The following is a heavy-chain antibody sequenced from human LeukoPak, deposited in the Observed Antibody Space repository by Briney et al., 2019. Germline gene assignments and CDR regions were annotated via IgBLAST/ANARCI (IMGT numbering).Heavy chain of an antibody. CDR2: INHSGST. D-gene: IGHD3-16*02. Sequence: SETLSLTCAVYGGSFSGYYWSWIRQPPGKGLEWIGEINHSGSTNYNPSLKSRVTISVDTSKNQFSLKLSSVTAADTAVYYCARGHMITFGGVIVTPSRVNWFDPWGQGTLVTASS. CDR1: GGSFSGYY. CDR3: ARGHMITFGGVIVTPSRVNWFDP. V-gene: IGHV4-34*01. J-gene: IGHJ5*02.